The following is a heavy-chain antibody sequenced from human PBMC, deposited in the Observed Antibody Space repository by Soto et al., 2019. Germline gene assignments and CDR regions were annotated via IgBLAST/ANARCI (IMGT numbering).Heavy chain of an antibody. CDR2: ISAYNGNT. CDR1: GYTFTSYG. CDR3: ARGNIVAIFGMDV. V-gene: IGHV1-18*01. D-gene: IGHD5-12*01. Sequence: GASVKVSCKASGYTFTSYGISWVRQAPGQGLEWMGWISAYNGNTNYAQKLQGRVTMTRDTSTSTVYMELSSLRSEDTAVYYCARGNIVAIFGMDVWGQGTTVTVSS. J-gene: IGHJ6*02.